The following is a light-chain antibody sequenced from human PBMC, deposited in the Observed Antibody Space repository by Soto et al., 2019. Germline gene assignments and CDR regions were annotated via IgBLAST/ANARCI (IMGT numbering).Light chain of an antibody. J-gene: IGKJ1*01. V-gene: IGKV3-20*01. CDR2: DAS. CDR1: QSVRSER. CDR3: QHYNRSRRTT. Sequence: EVVMTQSPDTLSLSPGESATLSCRASQSVRSERLAWYQQKRGQAPTLLILDASSRATGIPDRFSGSGSGTDFTLTIIRLEHEDVSVYYCQHYNRSRRTTFGQGTKV.